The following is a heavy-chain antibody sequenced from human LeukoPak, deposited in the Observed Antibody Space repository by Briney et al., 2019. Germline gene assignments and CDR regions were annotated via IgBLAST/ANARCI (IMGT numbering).Heavy chain of an antibody. CDR3: ARVAPTYYDFWSGYYTDYYYYGMDV. CDR2: INTNTGNP. V-gene: IGHV7-4-1*02. CDR1: GYTFTSYA. Sequence: GASVKVSCKASGYTFTSYAMNWVRQAPGQGLEWMGWINTNTGNPTYAQGFTGRFVFSLDTSVSTAYLQISSLKAEDTAVSYCARVAPTYYDFWSGYYTDYYYYGMDVWGQGTTVTVSS. J-gene: IGHJ6*02. D-gene: IGHD3-3*01.